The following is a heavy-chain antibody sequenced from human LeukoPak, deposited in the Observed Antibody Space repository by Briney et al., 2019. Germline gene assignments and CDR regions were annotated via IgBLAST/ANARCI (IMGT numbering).Heavy chain of an antibody. CDR1: GYSISSGYY. Sequence: SETLSLTCTVSGYSISSGYYRGWIRQPPGKGLEWIGSIYHSGSTYYNPSLKSRVTISVDTSKNQFSLKLSSVTAADTAVYYCARELYSSGWSKSPIDYWGQGTLVTVSS. D-gene: IGHD6-19*01. J-gene: IGHJ4*02. V-gene: IGHV4-38-2*02. CDR2: IYHSGST. CDR3: ARELYSSGWSKSPIDY.